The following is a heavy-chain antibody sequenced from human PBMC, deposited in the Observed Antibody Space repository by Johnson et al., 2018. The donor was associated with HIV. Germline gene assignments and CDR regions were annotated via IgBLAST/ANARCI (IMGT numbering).Heavy chain of an antibody. CDR3: AKGVVVAGSVHDAFDI. Sequence: EVQLLESGGGLVQPGGSLRLSCVASGITFSDAWMNWVRQTPGKGLEWVSGISSSDGSSPSYADSVKGRFTISRDNAKNTLYLQMNSLRAEDTAVYYCAKGVVVAGSVHDAFDIWGQGTMVTVSS. CDR1: GITFSDAW. CDR2: ISSSDGSSP. D-gene: IGHD6-19*01. J-gene: IGHJ3*02. V-gene: IGHV3-74*02.